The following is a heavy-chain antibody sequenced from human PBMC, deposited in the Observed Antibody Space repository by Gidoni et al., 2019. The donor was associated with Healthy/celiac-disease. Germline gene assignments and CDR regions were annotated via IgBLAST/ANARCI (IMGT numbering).Heavy chain of an antibody. D-gene: IGHD1-26*01. CDR1: GYSFTSYW. J-gene: IGHJ3*02. V-gene: IGHV5-51*01. Sequence: EVQLVQSGAEVKKPGESLKISCKGSGYSFTSYWIGWVRQMPGKGLEWMGIIHPGDSDTRYSPSFQGQVTISADKSISTAYLQWSSLKASDTAMYYCARKASSGSSAKGDAFDIWGQGTMVTVSS. CDR2: IHPGDSDT. CDR3: ARKASSGSSAKGDAFDI.